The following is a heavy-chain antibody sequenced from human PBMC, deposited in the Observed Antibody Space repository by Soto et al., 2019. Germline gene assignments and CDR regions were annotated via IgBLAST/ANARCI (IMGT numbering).Heavy chain of an antibody. J-gene: IGHJ5*02. D-gene: IGHD3-10*01. CDR3: ARAERFPTCWFDT. Sequence: QVELQQWGAGLLKPSEALSLTCGVYGGSFRNYYWIWVRQPPRKGLEWVGEVNHSGEATYNPSLQSRVTISLDTSNSQFSLRLTSVTAADTAMYFCARAERFPTCWFDTWGQGTQVTVSS. CDR2: VNHSGEA. CDR1: GGSFRNYY. V-gene: IGHV4-34*02.